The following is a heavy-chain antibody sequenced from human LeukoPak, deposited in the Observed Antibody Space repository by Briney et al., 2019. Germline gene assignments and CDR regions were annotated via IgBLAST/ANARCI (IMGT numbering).Heavy chain of an antibody. J-gene: IGHJ3*02. D-gene: IGHD1-26*01. V-gene: IGHV1-3*01. Sequence: GASVKVSCKASGYTFTGYAMHWVRQAPGQRLEWMGWINAGNGNTKYSQKFQGRVTITRDTSASTAYMELSSLRSEDTAVYYCARWDFGFSDAFDIWGQGTMVTVSS. CDR3: ARWDFGFSDAFDI. CDR1: GYTFTGYA. CDR2: INAGNGNT.